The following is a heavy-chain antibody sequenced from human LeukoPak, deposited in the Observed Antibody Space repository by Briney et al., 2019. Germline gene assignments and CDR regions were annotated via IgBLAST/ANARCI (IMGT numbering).Heavy chain of an antibody. CDR2: IYTSGST. D-gene: IGHD2/OR15-2a*01. J-gene: IGHJ3*02. CDR1: GGSISSSSYY. CDR3: ARSPIYPDAFDI. V-gene: IGHV4-61*02. Sequence: SETLSLTCTVSGGSISSSSYYWGWIRQPAGKGLEWIGRIYTSGSTNYNPSLKSRVTMSVDTSKNQFSLKLSSVTAADTAVYYCARSPIYPDAFDIWGQGTMVTVSS.